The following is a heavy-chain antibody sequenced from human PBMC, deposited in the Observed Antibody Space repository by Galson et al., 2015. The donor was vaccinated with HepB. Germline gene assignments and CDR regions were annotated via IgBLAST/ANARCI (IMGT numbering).Heavy chain of an antibody. Sequence: CAISGDSVPSNSAAWNWIRQSPSRGLEWLGRTFYRSKWYNDYAVSVKSRIIINADTSKNQLSLQLNSVTPEDTAVYYCTREDWGSGFWWGQGTLVTVSS. CDR1: GDSVPSNSAA. J-gene: IGHJ4*02. CDR3: TREDWGSGFW. CDR2: TFYRSKWYN. V-gene: IGHV6-1*01. D-gene: IGHD7-27*01.